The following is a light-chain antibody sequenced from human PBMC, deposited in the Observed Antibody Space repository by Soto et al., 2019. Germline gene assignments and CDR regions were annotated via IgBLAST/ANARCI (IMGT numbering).Light chain of an antibody. Sequence: QSVLTQPASVSGSPGQSITISCTGTSSDVGGYNYVSWYQQHPGKAPKLMIHEVSNRPSGVSNRFSDSKSGNTASLTISGLQAEDEADYYCSSYTSSSTLVVFGGGTKLTVL. CDR1: SSDVGGYNY. CDR2: EVS. V-gene: IGLV2-14*01. CDR3: SSYTSSSTLVV. J-gene: IGLJ2*01.